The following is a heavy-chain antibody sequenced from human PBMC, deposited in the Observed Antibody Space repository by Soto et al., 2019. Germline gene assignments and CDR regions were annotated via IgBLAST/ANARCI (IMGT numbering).Heavy chain of an antibody. CDR2: INPNSGGT. Sequence: ASVKVSCKASGYTFTSYGISWVRQAPGQGLEWMGWINPNSGGTNYAQKFQGWVTMTRDTSISTAYMELSRLRSDDTAVYYCARDMKEYQLLSGQLNWFDPWGQGTLVTVSS. CDR1: GYTFTSYG. V-gene: IGHV1-2*04. D-gene: IGHD2-2*01. J-gene: IGHJ5*02. CDR3: ARDMKEYQLLSGQLNWFDP.